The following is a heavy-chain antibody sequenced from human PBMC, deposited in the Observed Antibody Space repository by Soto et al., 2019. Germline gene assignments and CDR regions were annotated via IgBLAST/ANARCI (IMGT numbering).Heavy chain of an antibody. CDR1: GFTFSSYW. V-gene: IGHV3-74*01. Sequence: XGSLRLSCAASGFTFSSYWMHWVRQAPGKGLVWVSRINSDGSSTSYADSVKGRFTISRDNAKNTLYLQMNSLRAEDTAVYYCARVIVVAGFDYWGQGNLVTVSS. CDR3: ARVIVVAGFDY. D-gene: IGHD2-2*01. J-gene: IGHJ4*02. CDR2: INSDGSST.